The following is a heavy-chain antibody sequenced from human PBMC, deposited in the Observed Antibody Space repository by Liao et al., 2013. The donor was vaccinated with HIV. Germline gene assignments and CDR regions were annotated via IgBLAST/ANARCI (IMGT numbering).Heavy chain of an antibody. CDR1: GGSISSSSYY. Sequence: QLQLQESGPGLVKPSETLSLTCTVSGGSISSSSYYWSWIRQPAGKGLEWIGRIYTSGSTNYNPSLKSRVTISVDTSKNQFSLKLSSVTAADTAVYYCARAVYYYDSSGYYYLDYWGQGTLVTVSS. J-gene: IGHJ4*02. D-gene: IGHD3-22*01. CDR2: IYTSGST. CDR3: ARAVYYYDSSGYYYLDY. V-gene: IGHV4-61*02.